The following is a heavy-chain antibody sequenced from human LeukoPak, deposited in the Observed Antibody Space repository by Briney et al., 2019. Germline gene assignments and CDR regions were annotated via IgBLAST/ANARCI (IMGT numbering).Heavy chain of an antibody. V-gene: IGHV3-23*01. J-gene: IGHJ4*02. D-gene: IGHD1-26*01. CDR2: VRGSDAGT. CDR3: AKNRGGSYYSGSDY. CDR1: GFTFSSYA. Sequence: PGGSLRLSCAASGFTFSSYAMNWVRQAPGKGLEWVSAVRGSDAGTSYADSVKGRFTISRDNSKNTLYLQMNSLRAEDTAVYYCAKNRGGSYYSGSDYWGQGTLVTDSS.